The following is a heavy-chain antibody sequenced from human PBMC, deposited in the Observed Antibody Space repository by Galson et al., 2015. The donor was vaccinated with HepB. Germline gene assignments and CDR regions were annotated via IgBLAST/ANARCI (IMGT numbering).Heavy chain of an antibody. CDR1: GFTFSSYS. CDR3: ARDLGPLASTVVTPQAFDI. CDR2: ISSSSSYI. J-gene: IGHJ3*02. V-gene: IGHV3-21*01. D-gene: IGHD4-23*01. Sequence: SLRLSCAASGFTFSSYSMNWVRQAPGKGLEWVSSISSSSSYIYYADSVKGRFTISRDNAKNSLYLQMNSLRAEDTAVYYCARDLGPLASTVVTPQAFDIWGQGTMVTVSS.